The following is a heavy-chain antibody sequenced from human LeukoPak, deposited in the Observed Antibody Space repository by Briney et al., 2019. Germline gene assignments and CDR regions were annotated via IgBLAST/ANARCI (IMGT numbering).Heavy chain of an antibody. CDR2: IYHSGST. CDR3: ARGQKYRNGYTVTELGSGYFAY. D-gene: IGHD5-18*01. CDR1: GGSISSSNW. J-gene: IGHJ4*02. V-gene: IGHV4-4*02. Sequence: SGTLSLTCAVSGGSISSSNWWSWVRQPPGKGLEWIGEIYHSGSTNYNPSLKSRVTISIDTSKNQFSLTLSSVTTADAAVYYCARGQKYRNGYTVTELGSGYFAYWGQGTLVTVSS.